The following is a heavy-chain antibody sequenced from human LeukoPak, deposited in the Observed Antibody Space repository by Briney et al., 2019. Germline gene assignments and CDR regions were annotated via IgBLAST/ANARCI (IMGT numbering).Heavy chain of an antibody. CDR2: ISSSGSTI. CDR3: TRVITMVRGIIWSYYYYMDV. Sequence: GGSLRLSCAASGFTFSSYEMNWVRQAPGKGLEWVSYISSSGSTIYYADSVKGRFTISRDNAKNSLYLQMNSLKTEDTAVYYCTRVITMVRGIIWSYYYYMDVWGKGTTVTISS. V-gene: IGHV3-48*03. D-gene: IGHD3-10*01. J-gene: IGHJ6*03. CDR1: GFTFSSYE.